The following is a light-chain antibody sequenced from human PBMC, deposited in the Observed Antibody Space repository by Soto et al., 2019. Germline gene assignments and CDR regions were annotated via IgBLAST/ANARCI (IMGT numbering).Light chain of an antibody. CDR2: SDK. V-gene: IGLV1-44*01. Sequence: QSVLTQPPSASGTPGQRVTISWSGSSSNIGTYSVSWYQHFPGTAPRLLIYSDKQRPSGVPDRFSASKAGASASLAISGLQSEDESDFYCAAWDDSLNGCVFGTGTKLTVL. CDR3: AAWDDSLNGCV. J-gene: IGLJ1*01. CDR1: SSNIGTYS.